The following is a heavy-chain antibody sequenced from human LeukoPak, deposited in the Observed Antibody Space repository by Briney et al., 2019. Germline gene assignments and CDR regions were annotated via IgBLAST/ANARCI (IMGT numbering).Heavy chain of an antibody. V-gene: IGHV1-46*01. Sequence: ASVKVSCKASGYTFTSYYMHWVRQAPGQGLEWMGIINPSGGSTSYAQKFQGRVTMTRDTSTSTVYMELSSLRSEDTAVYYCARGEGEMATIKFSPSDYWGQGTLVTVSS. J-gene: IGHJ4*02. CDR3: ARGEGEMATIKFSPSDY. CDR1: GYTFTSYY. CDR2: INPSGGST. D-gene: IGHD5-24*01.